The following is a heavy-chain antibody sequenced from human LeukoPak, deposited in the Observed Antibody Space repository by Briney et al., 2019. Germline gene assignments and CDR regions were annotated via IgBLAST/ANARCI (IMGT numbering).Heavy chain of an antibody. V-gene: IGHV1-24*01. J-gene: IGHJ4*02. CDR1: GYTLTELS. D-gene: IGHD3-16*01. CDR2: FDPEDGET. CDR3: ATDYPLYPTDSPRCDY. Sequence: ASVKVSCKVSGYTLTELSMHWVRQAPGKGLEWMGGFDPEDGETIYAQKFKGRVTMTEDTSTDTAYMELSSLRSEDTAVYYCATDYPLYPTDSPRCDYWGQGTLVTVSS.